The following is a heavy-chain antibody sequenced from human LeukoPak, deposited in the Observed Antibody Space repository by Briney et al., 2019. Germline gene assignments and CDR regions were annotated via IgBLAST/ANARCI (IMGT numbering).Heavy chain of an antibody. Sequence: SETLSLTCSVSTDSRNTYYWSWLRQSPGKGLEWIGHIYHSGSTDYNSSLKSRVTISIDVSRKEFSLKLTSVTVADTAMYYCVRLRWELLAPYFDHWGQGSLVIVSS. D-gene: IGHD2-15*01. CDR1: TDSRNTYY. CDR2: IYHSGST. V-gene: IGHV4-59*01. J-gene: IGHJ4*02. CDR3: VRLRWELLAPYFDH.